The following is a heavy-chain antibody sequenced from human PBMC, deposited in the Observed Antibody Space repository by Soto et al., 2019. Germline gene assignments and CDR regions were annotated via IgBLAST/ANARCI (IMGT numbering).Heavy chain of an antibody. J-gene: IGHJ4*02. CDR1: GFDFSGSE. Sequence: LRLSCTASGFDFSGSEMNWFRQAPGKGLEWVAYITGSGGAMFHADSLKGRFSISRDNAKNSLFLEMNNLTADDAGVYYCAKVAPFILGSPFWGQGTLVT. V-gene: IGHV3-48*03. D-gene: IGHD2-21*01. CDR2: ITGSGGAM. CDR3: AKVAPFILGSPF.